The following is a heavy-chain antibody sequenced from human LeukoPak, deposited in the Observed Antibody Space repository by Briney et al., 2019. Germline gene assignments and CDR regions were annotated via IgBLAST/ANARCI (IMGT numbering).Heavy chain of an antibody. J-gene: IGHJ3*02. CDR1: GFIFSAST. CDR3: SSESEDAFNI. V-gene: IGHV3-73*01. CDR2: IRSRANSYAT. Sequence: PGGSLKLSCAASGFIFSASTMHWVRQASGKRLEWIGRIRSRANSYATAYAASVTGRFTISRNDSKNTAYLQLSGLKTEDTAVYYCSSESEDAFNIWGQGTMVIVSS.